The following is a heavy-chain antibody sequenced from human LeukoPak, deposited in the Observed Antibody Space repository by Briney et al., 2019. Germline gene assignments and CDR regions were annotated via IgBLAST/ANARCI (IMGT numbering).Heavy chain of an antibody. CDR2: IYYTGST. V-gene: IGHV4-59*01. Sequence: PSETLSLTCTVSGGSISGYYWSWIRQPPGKGLEWIAYIYYTGSTNYNPSLKSRVAISVDTSKNQFSLKLSSVTAADTAVYYCARGGQWLGYNWFDPWGQGTLVTVSS. CDR3: ARGGQWLGYNWFDP. D-gene: IGHD6-19*01. J-gene: IGHJ5*02. CDR1: GGSISGYY.